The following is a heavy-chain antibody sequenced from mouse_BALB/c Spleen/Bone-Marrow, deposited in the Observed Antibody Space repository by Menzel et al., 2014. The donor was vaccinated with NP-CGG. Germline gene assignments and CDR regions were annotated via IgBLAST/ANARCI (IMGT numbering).Heavy chain of an antibody. J-gene: IGHJ2*01. CDR1: GFTFTDYY. V-gene: IGHV7-3*02. CDR3: ARDRGGLLHDY. D-gene: IGHD1-1*01. Sequence: EVQRVESGGGLVQPGGSLRLSCATSGFTFTDYYMSWVRQPPGKALEWLGFIRNKANGYTTECSASVKGRFTIARDNSKIILYLQMNTLRAEDSATYYCARDRGGLLHDYWGQGTTLTVSS. CDR2: IRNKANGYTT.